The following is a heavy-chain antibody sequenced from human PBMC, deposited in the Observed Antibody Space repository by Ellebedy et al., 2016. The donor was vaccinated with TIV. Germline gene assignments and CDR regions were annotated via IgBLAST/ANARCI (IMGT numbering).Heavy chain of an antibody. CDR3: ARGRQLLYYYYYYYYMDV. D-gene: IGHD2-2*02. Sequence: SETLSLTXAVYGGSFSGYYWSWIRQPPGKGLEWIGEINHSGSTNYNPSLKSRVTISVDTSKNQFSLKLSSVTAADTAVYYCARGRQLLYYYYYYYYMDVWGKGTTVTVSS. V-gene: IGHV4-34*01. J-gene: IGHJ6*03. CDR2: INHSGST. CDR1: GGSFSGYY.